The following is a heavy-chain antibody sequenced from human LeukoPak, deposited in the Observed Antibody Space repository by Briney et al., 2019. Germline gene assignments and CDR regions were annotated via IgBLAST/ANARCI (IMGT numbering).Heavy chain of an antibody. CDR3: AREGYSSGLDI. Sequence: ASVKVSCKASGYTFSDYYMHWVRQAPGQGREWMGWINPNSGGTNNAQKFQGRVTMTRDTSISTAYMELSRLRSDDTAVYYCAREGYSSGLDIWGQGTMVTVSS. V-gene: IGHV1-2*02. CDR1: GYTFSDYY. J-gene: IGHJ3*02. D-gene: IGHD6-19*01. CDR2: INPNSGGT.